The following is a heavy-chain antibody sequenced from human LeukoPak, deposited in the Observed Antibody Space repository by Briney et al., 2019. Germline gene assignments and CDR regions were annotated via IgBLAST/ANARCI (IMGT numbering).Heavy chain of an antibody. Sequence: GGSLRLSCAASGFTVRSNYMSWVRQAPGKGLEWVSVIYTDSTYYADSVKGRFTISRDNSKNAVYLQMNSLRVEDTAVYYCARGIAVAGTFDYWGQGTLITVSP. D-gene: IGHD6-19*01. CDR3: ARGIAVAGTFDY. CDR1: GFTVRSNY. J-gene: IGHJ4*02. CDR2: IYTDST. V-gene: IGHV3-53*01.